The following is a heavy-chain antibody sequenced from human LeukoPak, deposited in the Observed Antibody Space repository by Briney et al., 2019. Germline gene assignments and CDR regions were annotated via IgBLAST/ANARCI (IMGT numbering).Heavy chain of an antibody. J-gene: IGHJ3*02. CDR1: GGSISSSNW. Sequence: SGTLSLTCAVSGGSISSSNWWSWVRQHPGKGLEWIGGIYHSGSTNYNPSLKSRVTISVDKSNNQFSLKLSSVTAADTAVYYCANLAASATGAFHIWGQGTMVTVSS. D-gene: IGHD6-13*01. V-gene: IGHV4-4*02. CDR3: ANLAASATGAFHI. CDR2: IYHSGST.